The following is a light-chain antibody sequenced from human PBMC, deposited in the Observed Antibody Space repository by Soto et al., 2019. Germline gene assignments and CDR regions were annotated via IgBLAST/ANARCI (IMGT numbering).Light chain of an antibody. CDR1: SSNIGDNS. CDR2: DNN. J-gene: IGLJ3*02. V-gene: IGLV1-51*01. CDR3: ATWDSALSAGV. Sequence: QSVLTQPPSMSAAPGQMVAISCSGTSSNIGDNSFSWYQHVPGTAPKVLIYDNNRRPSGIPDRFSGSKSGTSATLTIIGLQTGDEADYYCATWDSALSAGVFGGGTQLTVL.